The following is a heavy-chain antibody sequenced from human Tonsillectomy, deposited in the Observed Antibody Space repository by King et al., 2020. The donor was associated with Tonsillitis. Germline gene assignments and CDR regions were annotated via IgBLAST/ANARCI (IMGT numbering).Heavy chain of an antibody. CDR3: AKEIIRRSAGTYYYYGMAV. V-gene: IGHV3-9*01. CDR2: ISWDSGNT. Sequence: VQLVESGGRLVQPGKSLKLTCVASGLKFEGYAMHWVRQAPGKGLEWVSGISWDSGNTDYADSVKGSFSVSRDNAKNSLYLQMNSLRPEDTALYYCAKEIIRRSAGTYYYYGMAVWGQGTTVTVPS. J-gene: IGHJ6*02. CDR1: GLKFEGYA. D-gene: IGHD3-3*01.